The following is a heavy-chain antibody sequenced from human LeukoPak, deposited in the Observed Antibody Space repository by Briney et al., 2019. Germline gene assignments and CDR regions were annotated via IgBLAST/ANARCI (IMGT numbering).Heavy chain of an antibody. Sequence: SETLSLTCTVSRGSISGSIRSYYWSWLRQPPGKGLEWIGYISSSGSVNDNPSLRSRVTISVDTSKNQFFLNLSSVSAADTAVYYCARIPLGYSGAYYFDYWGQGTLVTISP. CDR3: ARIPLGYSGAYYFDY. J-gene: IGHJ4*02. CDR2: ISSSGSV. V-gene: IGHV4-4*09. CDR1: RGSISGSIRSYY. D-gene: IGHD5-12*01.